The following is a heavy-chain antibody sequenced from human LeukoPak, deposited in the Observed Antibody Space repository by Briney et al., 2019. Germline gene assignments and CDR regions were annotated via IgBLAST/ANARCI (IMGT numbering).Heavy chain of an antibody. CDR1: GFTFTSHG. J-gene: IGHJ4*02. CDR2: IQNDGSYK. Sequence: GGSLRLSCAASGFTFTSHGMHWVRQAPGKGLEWVAFIQNDGSYKNYADSVKGRFIISRDNSKNTLYLQMNSLRTEDTADYYCAKRGTVTSNFEYWGQGTLVTVSS. V-gene: IGHV3-30*02. D-gene: IGHD4-17*01. CDR3: AKRGTVTSNFEY.